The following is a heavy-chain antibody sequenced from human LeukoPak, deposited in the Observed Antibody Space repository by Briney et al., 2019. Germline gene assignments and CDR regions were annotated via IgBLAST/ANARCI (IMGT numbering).Heavy chain of an antibody. V-gene: IGHV4-30-4*01. Sequence: PSETLSLTCTASGGSISSGDYSWSWIRQPPGKGLEWIGYIYYSGSTYYNPSLKSRVTISVDTSKNQFSLKLSSVTAADTAVYYCARDYYGDYYFDYWGQGTLVTVSS. D-gene: IGHD4-17*01. CDR3: ARDYYGDYYFDY. CDR2: IYYSGST. J-gene: IGHJ4*02. CDR1: GGSISSGDYS.